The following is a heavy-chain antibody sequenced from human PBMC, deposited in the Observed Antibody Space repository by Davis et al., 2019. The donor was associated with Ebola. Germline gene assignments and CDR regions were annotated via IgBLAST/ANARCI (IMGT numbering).Heavy chain of an antibody. J-gene: IGHJ4*02. CDR2: ISSSGDTV. Sequence: GESLKISCAASGFTFSNYEMNWVRQPPGKGLEWLSYISSSGDTVYYADSVKGRFTISRDNAKNSLYLQMNSLRAEDTAVYYCARGPDQNYDFWSGYSTNFDYWGQGTLVTVSS. V-gene: IGHV3-48*03. CDR1: GFTFSNYE. CDR3: ARGPDQNYDFWSGYSTNFDY. D-gene: IGHD3-3*01.